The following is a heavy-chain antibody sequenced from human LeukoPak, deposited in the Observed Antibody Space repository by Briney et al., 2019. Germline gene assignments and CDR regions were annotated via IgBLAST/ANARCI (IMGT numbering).Heavy chain of an antibody. CDR3: AREPSRRSGYYFDY. V-gene: IGHV4-61*02. J-gene: IGHJ4*02. CDR1: GGSISSGSYY. D-gene: IGHD3-3*01. CDR2: IYTSGST. Sequence: PSQTLSLTCTVSGGSISSGSYYGSWIRQPAGKGLEWIGRIYTSGSTNYNPSLKSRVPISVDTSKNQFSLKLSSVTAADTAVYYCAREPSRRSGYYFDYWGQGTLVTVSS.